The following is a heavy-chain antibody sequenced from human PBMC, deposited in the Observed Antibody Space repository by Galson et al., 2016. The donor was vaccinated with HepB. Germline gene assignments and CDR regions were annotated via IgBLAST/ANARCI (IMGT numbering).Heavy chain of an antibody. V-gene: IGHV3-53*01. CDR3: ATQSASTKCYWCFDP. CDR1: GFTVSNLY. J-gene: IGHJ5*02. Sequence: SLRLSCAASGFTVSNLYMTWVRQAPGRGLEWVALIYNSGRTTYADSVKGRFIISRDNSKNMMFLQMNNLRADDTAVYYCATQSASTKCYWCFDPWGQGTLVTVSS. D-gene: IGHD2-2*01. CDR2: IYNSGRT.